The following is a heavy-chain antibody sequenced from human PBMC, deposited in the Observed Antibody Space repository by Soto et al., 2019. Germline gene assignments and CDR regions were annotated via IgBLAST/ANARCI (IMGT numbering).Heavy chain of an antibody. CDR1: GDSINNGNYY. V-gene: IGHV4-31*01. CDR3: VGGTDLYKCGF. Sequence: QVQLQESGPGLVKPSQTLSLTCTVSGDSINNGNYYWTWIRQHPGKGLEWIGHVHYSGRIYYNPPLTRSVTMSVDTSTHQVSLVLSSVTAADTAVYYCVGGTDLYKCGFWGQGTLVTVSS. D-gene: IGHD6-25*01. CDR2: VHYSGRI. J-gene: IGHJ4*02.